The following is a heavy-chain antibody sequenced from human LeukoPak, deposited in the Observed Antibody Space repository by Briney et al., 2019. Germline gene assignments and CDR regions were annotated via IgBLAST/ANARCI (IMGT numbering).Heavy chain of an antibody. CDR3: ARDLNRSGAVAGIFDY. CDR1: GFTFSSYA. V-gene: IGHV3-30*04. Sequence: PGGSLRLSCAASGFTFSSYAMHWVRQAPGKGLEWVAVISYDGSNKYYADSVKGRFTISRDNSKNTLYLQMNSLRAEDTAVYYCARDLNRSGAVAGIFDYWGQGTLVTVSS. CDR2: ISYDGSNK. J-gene: IGHJ4*02. D-gene: IGHD6-19*01.